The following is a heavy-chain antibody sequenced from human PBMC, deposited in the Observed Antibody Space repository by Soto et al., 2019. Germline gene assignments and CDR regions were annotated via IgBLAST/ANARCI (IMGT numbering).Heavy chain of an antibody. J-gene: IGHJ5*02. V-gene: IGHV1-18*01. Sequence: ASVKVSCKASGYTFTSYGISWVRQAPGQGLEWLGWISAYNGNTNYAQKLQGRVTMTTDTSTSIAYMELRSLRSDDTAVYYCARDPGYCIGGSCPKGPRIDPWGQGTLVTVAS. D-gene: IGHD2-15*01. CDR1: GYTFTSYG. CDR2: ISAYNGNT. CDR3: ARDPGYCIGGSCPKGPRIDP.